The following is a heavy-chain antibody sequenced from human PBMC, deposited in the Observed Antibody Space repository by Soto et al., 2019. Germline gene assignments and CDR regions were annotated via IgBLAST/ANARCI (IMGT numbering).Heavy chain of an antibody. Sequence: LRLSCAASGFTFGNYWMHWVRQPPGKGPEWVSRMTSDERTTQYADSVKGRFTVSRDNAKNTLYLQMNSLRAEDTAVYYCARAEVDYWGPGTLVTVSS. V-gene: IGHV3-74*03. CDR2: MTSDERTT. CDR3: ARAEVDY. CDR1: GFTFGNYW. J-gene: IGHJ4*02.